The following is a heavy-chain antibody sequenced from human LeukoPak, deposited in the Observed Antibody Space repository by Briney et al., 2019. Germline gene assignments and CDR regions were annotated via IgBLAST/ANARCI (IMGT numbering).Heavy chain of an antibody. CDR3: ARDLGGIYFDY. Sequence: SETLSLTCTVPDASISGYYWSWIRQPPGKGLEWIGSIHFSGSTNHNPSLRSRVTISVDTSKNQLSLKLSSVTAADTAVYYCARDLGGIYFDYWGQEPWSPSPQ. V-gene: IGHV4-59*01. J-gene: IGHJ4*01. D-gene: IGHD1-26*01. CDR2: IHFSGST. CDR1: DASISGYY.